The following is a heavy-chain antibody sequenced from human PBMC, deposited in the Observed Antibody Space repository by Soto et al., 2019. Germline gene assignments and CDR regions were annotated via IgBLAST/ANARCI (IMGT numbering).Heavy chain of an antibody. CDR1: RYSFANYL. Sequence: HGESLKISCKASRYSFANYLIGWVRQMPGKGLEWMGITYPGDSDTIYSPSFQGQVTISADKSISTAYLQWSSLKASDTAMYYCARLRYTGYGLDVWGQGTTVTVSS. V-gene: IGHV5-51*01. CDR3: ARLRYTGYGLDV. CDR2: TYPGDSDT. D-gene: IGHD3-16*02. J-gene: IGHJ6*02.